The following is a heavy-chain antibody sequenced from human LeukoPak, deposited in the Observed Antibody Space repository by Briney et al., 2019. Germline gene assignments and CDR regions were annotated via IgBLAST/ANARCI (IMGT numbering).Heavy chain of an antibody. V-gene: IGHV1-69*13. CDR3: ARANTMVRGVISHFDY. Sequence: GASVKVSCKASGYTFTGYYMHWVRQAPGQGLEWMGWINPIFGTANYAQKFQGRVTITADESTSTAYMELSSLRSEDTAVYYCARANTMVRGVISHFDYWGQGTLVTVSS. J-gene: IGHJ4*02. CDR2: INPIFGTA. CDR1: GYTFTGYY. D-gene: IGHD3-10*01.